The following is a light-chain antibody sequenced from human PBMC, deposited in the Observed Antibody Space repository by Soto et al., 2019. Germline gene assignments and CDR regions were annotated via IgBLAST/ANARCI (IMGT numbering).Light chain of an antibody. J-gene: IGLJ3*02. CDR3: MLTYSGPWV. CDR1: TGAVTSGHH. Sequence: QAVVTQESSLTVSPGGTITLTCGSSTGAVTSGHHPYWLQQKPVQAPRSLIYDTSNKQSWTPARFSGSLLGGKAALTLSGAQPEDEADYYCMLTYSGPWVFGGGTKLTVL. V-gene: IGLV7-46*01. CDR2: DTS.